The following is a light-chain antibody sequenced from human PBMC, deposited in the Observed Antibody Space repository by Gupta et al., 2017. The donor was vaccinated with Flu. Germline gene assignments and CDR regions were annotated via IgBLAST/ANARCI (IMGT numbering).Light chain of an antibody. J-gene: IGKJ2*01. CDR2: AGS. Sequence: LPLSPGERATLSCRTSQRSSSNDLVWYQHKPGQAPRLLMYAGSTRAKGIKDRFSGGGAGTDFTLHINRRAPEDFAVYYCQHDTRSSAMSTFGQGTKLEIK. CDR1: QRSSSND. CDR3: QHDTRSSAMST. V-gene: IGKV3-20*01.